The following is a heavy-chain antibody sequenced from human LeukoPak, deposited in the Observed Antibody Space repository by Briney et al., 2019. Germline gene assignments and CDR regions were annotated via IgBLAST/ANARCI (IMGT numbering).Heavy chain of an antibody. V-gene: IGHV1-8*03. D-gene: IGHD1-26*01. CDR1: GYIFTGYY. CDR3: ARGLVGATDFDY. Sequence: ASVKVSCKASGYIFTGYYMHWVRQAPGQGLEWMGWMNPNSGDTGYAQKFQGRVTITRNTSISAAYMELSSLRSEDTAVYYCARGLVGATDFDYWGQGTLVTVSS. J-gene: IGHJ4*02. CDR2: MNPNSGDT.